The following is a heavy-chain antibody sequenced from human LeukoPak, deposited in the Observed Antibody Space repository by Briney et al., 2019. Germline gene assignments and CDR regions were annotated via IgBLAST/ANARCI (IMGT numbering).Heavy chain of an antibody. D-gene: IGHD3-22*01. V-gene: IGHV4-34*01. Sequence: PSETLSLTCAVYGGSFSGYYWSWIRQPPGKGLEWIGEINHSGSTNYNPSLKSRVTISVDTSKNQFSLKLSSVTAADTAVYYCARRGYYDSNGQYFFDYWGQGTLVTVSS. CDR2: INHSGST. CDR3: ARRGYYDSNGQYFFDY. CDR1: GGSFSGYY. J-gene: IGHJ4*02.